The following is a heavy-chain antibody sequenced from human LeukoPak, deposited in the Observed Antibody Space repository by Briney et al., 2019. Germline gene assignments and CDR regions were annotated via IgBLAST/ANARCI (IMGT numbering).Heavy chain of an antibody. D-gene: IGHD5-18*01. J-gene: IGHJ4*02. CDR1: GFTFSSYA. CDR3: AKDGYSYGYGY. CDR2: ISGSGGST. V-gene: IGHV3-23*01. Sequence: GGSLRLSCAASGFTFSSYAMSWVRQAPGKGLEWVSAISGSGGSTYYANSVKGRFTISRDNSKNTLYLQMNSLRTEDTALYYCAKDGYSYGYGYWGQGTLVTVSS.